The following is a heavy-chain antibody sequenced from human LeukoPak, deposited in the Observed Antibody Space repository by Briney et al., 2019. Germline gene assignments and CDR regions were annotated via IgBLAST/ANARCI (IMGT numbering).Heavy chain of an antibody. V-gene: IGHV3-33*08. CDR2: MWSEDNSQ. J-gene: IGHJ4*02. Sequence: GGSLRLSCAASGFTFSSYSMNWVRQAPGKGLEWVGVMWSEDNSQHYADSVKGRFTISKDSSKNTLYLQMNSLRAEDTAVYYCARDLRRTTFDYWGQGTLVTVSS. CDR3: ARDLRRTTFDY. CDR1: GFTFSSYS. D-gene: IGHD4-11*01.